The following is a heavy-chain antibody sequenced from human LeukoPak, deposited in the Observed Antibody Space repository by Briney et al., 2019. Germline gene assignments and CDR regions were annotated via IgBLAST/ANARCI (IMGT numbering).Heavy chain of an antibody. CDR3: ARGVSGVTPP. V-gene: IGHV4-39*01. D-gene: IGHD4-23*01. Sequence: SETLSLTCTVSGGSILDSTYYWAWIRQPPGKGLEWIATIFYTGNTHYNPSLKSRVTMSVDTVKNQFSLNLNSVTAADTAVYYCARGVSGVTPPWGQGTLVIVSS. CDR1: GGSILDSTYY. CDR2: IFYTGNT. J-gene: IGHJ5*02.